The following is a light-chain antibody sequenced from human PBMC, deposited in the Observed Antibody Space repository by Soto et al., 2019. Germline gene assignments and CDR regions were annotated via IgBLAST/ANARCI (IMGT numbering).Light chain of an antibody. Sequence: QSALTQPASVSGSPGQSITISCTGTSSDVGDYNYVSWYQQHPGKAPKLMIYDGSNRPSGGSNRFSGSKSGSTASLTSSGLQAEDEADYYCSSYTSSTTRVFGTGTKLTVL. J-gene: IGLJ1*01. CDR1: SSDVGDYNY. CDR3: SSYTSSTTRV. CDR2: DGS. V-gene: IGLV2-14*01.